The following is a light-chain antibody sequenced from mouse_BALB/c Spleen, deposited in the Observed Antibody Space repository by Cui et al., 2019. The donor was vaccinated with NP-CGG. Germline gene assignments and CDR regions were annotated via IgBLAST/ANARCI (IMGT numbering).Light chain of an antibody. CDR3: ALWYSNHWV. CDR1: TGGVKMSNE. CDR2: GTN. Sequence: QAVVTQESALTTSPGETVTLTCRSSTGGVKMSNEANWVQEKPDHVFTGLIGGTNNRAPGVPARFSGSLIGDKAALTITGAQTEDEAIYFCALWYSNHWVFGGGTKLTVL. V-gene: IGLV1*01. J-gene: IGLJ1*01.